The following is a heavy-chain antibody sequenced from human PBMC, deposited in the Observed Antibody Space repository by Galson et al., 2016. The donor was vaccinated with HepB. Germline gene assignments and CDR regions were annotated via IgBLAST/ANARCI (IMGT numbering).Heavy chain of an antibody. CDR1: GYSFTTYW. Sequence: QSGAEVKKPGESLRISCKASGYSFTTYWITWVRQMPGKGLEWMGRIDPSDSYTNYSPSFQGHVTFSADRSVSTAYLQWSSLKASDTAIYYCARYHYYDRSGYYGSGDYWGQGTLVTVSS. CDR3: ARYHYYDRSGYYGSGDY. CDR2: IDPSDSYT. J-gene: IGHJ4*02. V-gene: IGHV5-10-1*01. D-gene: IGHD3-22*01.